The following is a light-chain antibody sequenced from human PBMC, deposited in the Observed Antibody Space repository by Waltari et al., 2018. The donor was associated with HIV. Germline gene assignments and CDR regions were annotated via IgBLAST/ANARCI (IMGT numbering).Light chain of an antibody. Sequence: ETVLTQSPCTLSLSPGERATLSCRASQSVSSSYLAWYQQKPGQTPRLLIYGASSRATGIPDRFSGSGSGTDFTLTISRLEPEDFAVYYCQQYGNSPWTFGQGTKVEIK. CDR3: QQYGNSPWT. V-gene: IGKV3-20*01. CDR1: QSVSSSY. J-gene: IGKJ1*01. CDR2: GAS.